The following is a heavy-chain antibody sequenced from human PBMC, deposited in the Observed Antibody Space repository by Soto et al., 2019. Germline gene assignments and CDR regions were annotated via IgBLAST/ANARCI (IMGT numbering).Heavy chain of an antibody. V-gene: IGHV5-51*01. D-gene: IGHD2-15*01. CDR2: IYPGDSNT. Sequence: PGESLKISCKGSGYSFTSYWIGWVRQMPGKGLEWMGIIYPGDSNTRYSPSFQGQVTISADKSTSTVYLQWSSLKASDTAIYYCARGVDTSTYSLYWGHGTLVTVSP. CDR3: ARGVDTSTYSLY. J-gene: IGHJ4*01. CDR1: GYSFTSYW.